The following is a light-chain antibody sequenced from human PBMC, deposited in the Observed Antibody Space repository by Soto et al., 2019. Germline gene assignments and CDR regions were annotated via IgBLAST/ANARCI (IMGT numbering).Light chain of an antibody. Sequence: DIQMTQSPSTLSGSVGDRVTITCRASQSINNYLAWHQQKPGKAPKVLIYKTSTLESGVPSRFSGSGSGTEFTLTISSLQPDDFATYYCQQYSSYPLTFGGGTKVDIK. CDR2: KTS. J-gene: IGKJ4*01. CDR1: QSINNY. CDR3: QQYSSYPLT. V-gene: IGKV1-5*03.